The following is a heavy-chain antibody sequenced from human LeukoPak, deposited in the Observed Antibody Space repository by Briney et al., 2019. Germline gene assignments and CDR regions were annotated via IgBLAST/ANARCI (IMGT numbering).Heavy chain of an antibody. CDR1: GDSINTKNYY. CDR2: IYYSGNT. D-gene: IGHD5-18*01. V-gene: IGHV4-39*01. CDR3: ARHSYGTFDY. Sequence: PSETLSLTCTVSGDSINTKNYYWGWIRQPPGRGLEWIGSIYYSGNTYYNPSLKSRVTLSIDTSKNQFSLRLSSVTAADTAVYHCARHSYGTFDYWGQGTLVTVSS. J-gene: IGHJ4*02.